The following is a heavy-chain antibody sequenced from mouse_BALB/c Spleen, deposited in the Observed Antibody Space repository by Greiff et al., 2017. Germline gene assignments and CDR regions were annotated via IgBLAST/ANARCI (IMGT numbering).Heavy chain of an antibody. Sequence: QVQLQQSGAELAKPGASVKMSCKASGYTFTSYWMHWVKQRPGQGLEWIGYINPSTGYTEYNQKFKDKATLTADKSSSTAYMQLSSLTSEDSAVYYCARGITTVVATDWYFDVWGAGTTVTVSS. D-gene: IGHD1-1*01. CDR3: ARGITTVVATDWYFDV. CDR2: INPSTGYT. CDR1: GYTFTSYW. J-gene: IGHJ1*01. V-gene: IGHV1-7*01.